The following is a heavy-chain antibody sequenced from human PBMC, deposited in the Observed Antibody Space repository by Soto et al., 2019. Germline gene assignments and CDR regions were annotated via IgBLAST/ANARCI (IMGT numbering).Heavy chain of an antibody. D-gene: IGHD3-22*01. V-gene: IGHV4-4*07. Sequence: SETLSLTCTVSGGPISPYHWSWIRQPAGKGLEWIGRIYYTGSTNYNPPLKSRVSMSLDTARNQISLKVKSVTAADTAVYYCVREGGYFDSSGSGVYHYYGVDVWGRGTTVTVSS. CDR3: VREGGYFDSSGSGVYHYYGVDV. CDR1: GGPISPYH. J-gene: IGHJ6*02. CDR2: IYYTGST.